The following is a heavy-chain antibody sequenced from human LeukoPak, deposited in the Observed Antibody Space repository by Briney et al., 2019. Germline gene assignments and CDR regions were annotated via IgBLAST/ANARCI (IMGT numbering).Heavy chain of an antibody. V-gene: IGHV3-33*01. CDR2: IWCDGSNK. D-gene: IGHD2/OR15-2a*01. Sequence: GGSLRLSCAASGFTFSSYGMHWVRQAPGKGLEWVALIWCDGSNKYYTDSVKGRLTISRDNSKNTLYLQMNSLRAEDTAIYYCAREGPRGNSQFDYWGQGTLVTVSS. CDR3: AREGPRGNSQFDY. J-gene: IGHJ4*02. CDR1: GFTFSSYG.